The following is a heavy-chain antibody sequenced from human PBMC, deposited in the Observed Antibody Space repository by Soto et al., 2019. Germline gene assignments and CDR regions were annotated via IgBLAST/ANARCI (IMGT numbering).Heavy chain of an antibody. J-gene: IGHJ4*02. CDR2: INQDGSDK. CDR1: GFTFSSHW. Sequence: EVQLAESGGGLVQPGESLRLSCAASGFTFSSHWMSWVRQAPGKGLEWVADINQDGSDKQYVDSVKGRFIISRDNAKNSLYLQMSSLRAEDTAVYYCARDPWDYSSSLDCWGQGTLVTVSS. D-gene: IGHD6-6*01. V-gene: IGHV3-7*01. CDR3: ARDPWDYSSSLDC.